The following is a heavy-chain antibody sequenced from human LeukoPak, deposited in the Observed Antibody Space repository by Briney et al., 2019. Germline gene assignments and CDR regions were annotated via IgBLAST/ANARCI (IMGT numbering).Heavy chain of an antibody. J-gene: IGHJ4*02. CDR3: ARDARQFDY. CDR1: GFTFSSYY. CDR2: ISSSSSYT. V-gene: IGHV3-11*05. Sequence: GGSLRLSCVGSGFTFSSYYMTWIRQAPGKGLEWVSYISSSSSYTNYADSVKGRFTISRDYAKNSVYLQMNSLRAEDTAVYYCARDARQFDYWGQGTQVTVSS.